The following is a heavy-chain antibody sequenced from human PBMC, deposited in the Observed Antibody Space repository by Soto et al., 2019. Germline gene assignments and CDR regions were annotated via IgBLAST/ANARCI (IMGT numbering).Heavy chain of an antibody. CDR3: AKNEMNYYDSSGYFPRENWFDP. CDR1: GFTFSSFA. D-gene: IGHD3-22*01. J-gene: IGHJ5*02. V-gene: IGHV3-23*01. Sequence: PGGSLRLSCAASGFTFSSFAMSWVRQAPGKGLEWVSAISGSGGSIYYADSVKGRFTISRDNSKNTLYLQMNSLRAEDTAVYYCAKNEMNYYDSSGYFPRENWFDPWGQGTLVTVSS. CDR2: ISGSGGSI.